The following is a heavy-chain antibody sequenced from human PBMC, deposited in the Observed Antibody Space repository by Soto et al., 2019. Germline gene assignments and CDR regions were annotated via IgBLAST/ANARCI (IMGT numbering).Heavy chain of an antibody. CDR2: IIPILDIA. Sequence: QVQLVQSGAEVKKPESSVKVSCQVSGGTFSTHGITWVRQAPGQGLEWMGRIIPILDIADYAQKFQGRVTITAERSTNTAYMELSSLRSEDTAVYYCARGANAVGSESAFGIWGQGTMVTVSS. D-gene: IGHD2-2*03. CDR3: ARGANAVGSESAFGI. CDR1: GGTFSTHG. J-gene: IGHJ3*02. V-gene: IGHV1-69*04.